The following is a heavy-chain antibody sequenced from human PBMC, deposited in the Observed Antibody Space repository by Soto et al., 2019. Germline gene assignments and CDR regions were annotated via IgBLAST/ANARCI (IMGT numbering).Heavy chain of an antibody. CDR1: GFTFNDVR. CDR3: TTYRSWSDY. CDR2: IKRNSEGGTA. D-gene: IGHD1-26*01. Sequence: EVHLVQSGGGLGRPGGSLRLSCAASGFTFNDVRMSWVRQAPGKGLEWVSRIKRNSEGGTASYAAPVEGRFTISRDDSQSTLYLQMDSLKSEDTGIYYCTTYRSWSDYWGQGTLVIVSS. J-gene: IGHJ4*02. V-gene: IGHV3-15*01.